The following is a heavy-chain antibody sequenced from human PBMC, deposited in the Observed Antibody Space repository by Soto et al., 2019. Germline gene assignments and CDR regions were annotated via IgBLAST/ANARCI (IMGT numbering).Heavy chain of an antibody. Sequence: SETLSLTCAVSGGSISSGGYSWSWIRQPPGKGLEWIGYIYYSGSTNYNPSLKSRVTISVDTSKNQFSLKLSSVTAADTAVYYCARGFRTYYFDYWGQGTLVTVSS. CDR2: IYYSGST. CDR1: GGSISSGGYS. CDR3: ARGFRTYYFDY. V-gene: IGHV4-61*08. J-gene: IGHJ4*02.